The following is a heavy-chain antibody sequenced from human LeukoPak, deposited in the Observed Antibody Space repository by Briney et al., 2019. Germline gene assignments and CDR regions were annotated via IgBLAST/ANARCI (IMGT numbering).Heavy chain of an antibody. CDR3: AKVGDNWDFDY. D-gene: IGHD1-1*01. J-gene: IGHJ4*02. V-gene: IGHV3-30*18. CDR1: GFTFSSYA. Sequence: GGSLRLSCAASGFTFSSYAMHWVRQAPGKGLEWVALISYDGSNKYYADSVKGRFTISRDNSKNTLFLQMNSLRAEDTAVYYCAKVGDNWDFDYWGQGTLVTVSS. CDR2: ISYDGSNK.